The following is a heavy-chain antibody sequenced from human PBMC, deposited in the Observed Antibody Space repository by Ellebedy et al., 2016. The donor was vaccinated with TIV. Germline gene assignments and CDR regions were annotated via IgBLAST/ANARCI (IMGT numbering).Heavy chain of an antibody. CDR1: GGSISSHY. J-gene: IGHJ4*02. CDR2: IYYSGST. D-gene: IGHD3-10*01. V-gene: IGHV4-59*11. CDR3: ARFGSY. Sequence: SETLSLXXTVSGGSISSHYWTWIRQPPGQGLEWIGYIYYSGSTNYNPSLKSRVTISVDTSKNQFSLKLSSVTAADTAMYYCARFGSYWGQGTLVTVSS.